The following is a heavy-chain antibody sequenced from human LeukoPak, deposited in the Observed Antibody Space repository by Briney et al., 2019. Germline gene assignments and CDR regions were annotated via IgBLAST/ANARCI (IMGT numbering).Heavy chain of an antibody. CDR2: ISSSGGST. CDR1: GFTFSSYG. D-gene: IGHD1/OR15-1a*01. V-gene: IGHV3-23*01. Sequence: GGSLRLSCAASGFTFSSYGMSWVRQAPGKGLEWVSAISSSGGSTYYVDSVKGRFTVSRDNSRNTLYLQMNSLRAEDTAVCYCAINWNNDYWGQGTLVTVSS. J-gene: IGHJ4*02. CDR3: AINWNNDY.